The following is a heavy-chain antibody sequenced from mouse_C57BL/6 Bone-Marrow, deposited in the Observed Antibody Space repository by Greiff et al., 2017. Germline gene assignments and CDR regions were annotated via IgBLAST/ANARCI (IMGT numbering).Heavy chain of an antibody. Sequence: EVNVVESGAELVRPGASVKLSCTASGFNIKDDYMHWVKQRPEQGLEWIGWIDPENGDTEYASKFQGKATITADTSSNTAYLQLSSLTSEDTAVYYCTTCFITTVVAHFDYWGQGTTLTVSS. V-gene: IGHV14-4*01. CDR2: IDPENGDT. CDR3: TTCFITTVVAHFDY. CDR1: GFNIKDDY. J-gene: IGHJ2*01. D-gene: IGHD1-1*01.